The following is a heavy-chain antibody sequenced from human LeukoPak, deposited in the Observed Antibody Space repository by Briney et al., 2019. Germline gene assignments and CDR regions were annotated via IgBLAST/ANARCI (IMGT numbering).Heavy chain of an antibody. D-gene: IGHD1-26*01. CDR3: AKDIELFMS. CDR2: LSHGGTRT. J-gene: IGHJ5*02. V-gene: IGHV3-23*01. Sequence: PGGSLRLSCAASGFTFRNFAMSWARQAPGKGLEWVSGLSHGGTRTFYAASMKGRFTISRDDSNSTLFLQMDNLRVEDTATYYCAKDIELFMSWGQGTLVIVSS. CDR1: GFTFRNFA.